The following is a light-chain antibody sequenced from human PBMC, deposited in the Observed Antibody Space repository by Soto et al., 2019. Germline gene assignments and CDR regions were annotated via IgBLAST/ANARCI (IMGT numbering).Light chain of an antibody. V-gene: IGLV2-14*01. Sequence: QSVLTQPASVSGSPGQSITISCTGTSSDTAGYNYVSWYQQHPGKAPKLMIYEVSNRPSGVSNRFSGSQSGNTASLTISGLQAEDEANYYCSSYTTSNTPLYVFGTGTSSPS. J-gene: IGLJ1*01. CDR2: EVS. CDR1: SSDTAGYNY. CDR3: SSYTTSNTPLYV.